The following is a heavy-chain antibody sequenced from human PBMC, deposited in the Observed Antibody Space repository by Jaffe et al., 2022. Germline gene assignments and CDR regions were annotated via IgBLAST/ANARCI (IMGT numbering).Heavy chain of an antibody. J-gene: IGHJ4*02. D-gene: IGHD1-7*01. CDR2: IYWNDDK. CDR3: AHAELELEVWQYFDY. V-gene: IGHV2-5*01. Sequence: QITLKESGPTLVKPTQTLTLTCTFSGFSLSTSGVGVGWIRQPPGKALEWLALIYWNDDKRYSPSLKSRLTITKDTSKNQVVLTMTNMDPVDTATYYCAHAELELEVWQYFDYWGQGTLVTVSS. CDR1: GFSLSTSGVG.